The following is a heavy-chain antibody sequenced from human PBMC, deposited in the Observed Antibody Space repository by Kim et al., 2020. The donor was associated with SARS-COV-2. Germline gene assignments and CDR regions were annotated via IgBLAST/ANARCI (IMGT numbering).Heavy chain of an antibody. CDR3: ASEDCSDSTCYY. J-gene: IGHJ4*02. CDR1: GFAFSSFN. Sequence: GGSLRLSCAASGFAFSSFNMNWVRQAPGKGPECVSSISTSSYRFYADSVKGRFTISRDNAQNLLYLQMNSLRAEDTAIYYCASEDCSDSTCYYWGQGALVTVSS. V-gene: IGHV3-21*01. CDR2: ISTSSYR. D-gene: IGHD2-15*01.